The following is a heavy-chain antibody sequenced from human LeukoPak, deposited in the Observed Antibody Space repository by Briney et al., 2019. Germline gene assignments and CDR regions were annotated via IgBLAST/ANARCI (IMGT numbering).Heavy chain of an antibody. CDR1: GGSISSYY. Sequence: SETLSLTCTVSGGSISSYYWSWLRQPPGKGLEWIGYIYYSGSTNYNPSLKNRVTISVDTSKDQFSLKVNSVTAADTAVYYCARNGYHNWFDHWGQGTLVTVSS. D-gene: IGHD3-22*01. CDR3: ARNGYHNWFDH. J-gene: IGHJ5*02. V-gene: IGHV4-59*01. CDR2: IYYSGST.